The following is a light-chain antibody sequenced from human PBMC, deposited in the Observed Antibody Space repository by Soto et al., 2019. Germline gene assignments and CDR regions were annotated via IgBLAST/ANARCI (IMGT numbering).Light chain of an antibody. CDR2: SNN. CDR1: SSNIGVNS. Sequence: QSVLTQPPSASGTPGQRVTISCSGSSSNIGVNSVTWYQHLPGTAPKLLIYSNNQRPSGVPDRFSGSRSGTSASLAISGLQSEDEADYYCAVWDASLNGWVFGGGTKLTVL. J-gene: IGLJ3*02. CDR3: AVWDASLNGWV. V-gene: IGLV1-44*01.